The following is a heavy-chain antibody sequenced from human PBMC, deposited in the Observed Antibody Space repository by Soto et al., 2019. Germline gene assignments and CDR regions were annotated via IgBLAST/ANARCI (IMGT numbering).Heavy chain of an antibody. D-gene: IGHD2-2*01. Sequence: PSETLSLTCTVSGGSISSDTYYWGWIRQPPGKGLEWIGSIYYSGTSSYNPSLKSRVTMSVDTSKKQLSLRLSSVTAADTAVYYCARLHCASPNCVPLAPRGQGTLVTVSS. CDR2: IYYSGTS. CDR3: ARLHCASPNCVPLAP. CDR1: GGSISSDTYY. J-gene: IGHJ5*02. V-gene: IGHV4-39*01.